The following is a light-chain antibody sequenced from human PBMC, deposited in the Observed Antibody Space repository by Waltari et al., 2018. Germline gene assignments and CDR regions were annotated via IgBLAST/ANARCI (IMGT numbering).Light chain of an antibody. CDR3: QQYNNWPRT. CDR2: GAS. V-gene: IGKV3-15*01. Sequence: EIVMTQSLATLSVSPGERATLSCRASQSVSSNLAWYQQKPGQAPRLLIYGASTRATVIPARFSGSGSGTEFTLTISSLQSEDFAVYYCQQYNNWPRTFGQGTKVEIK. J-gene: IGKJ1*01. CDR1: QSVSSN.